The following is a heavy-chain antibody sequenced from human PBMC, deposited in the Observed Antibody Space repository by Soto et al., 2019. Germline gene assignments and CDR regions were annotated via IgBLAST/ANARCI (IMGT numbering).Heavy chain of an antibody. D-gene: IGHD3-22*01. J-gene: IGHJ5*02. CDR3: ARAHTMMILDRFDP. CDR2: IWFDGSKE. CDR1: GFKFRNYA. Sequence: VGSLRLSCAASGFKFRNYAIHWVRQAPGKGLEWLAVIWFDGSKEYYADSVKGRFTISRDNSKNTVYLDMNSLTADDSGVFYCARAHTMMILDRFDPWGHGTLVTVSS. V-gene: IGHV3-33*01.